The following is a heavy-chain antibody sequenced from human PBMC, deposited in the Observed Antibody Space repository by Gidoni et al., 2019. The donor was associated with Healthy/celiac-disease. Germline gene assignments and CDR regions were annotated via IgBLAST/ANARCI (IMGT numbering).Heavy chain of an antibody. CDR2: ISSSSSYI. J-gene: IGHJ4*02. CDR1: GFTFSSYS. V-gene: IGHV3-21*01. Sequence: EVQLVESGGGLVTPGGSLSLSCAASGFTFSSYSMNWVRQAPGKGLEWVSSISSSSSYIYYADSVKGRFTISRDNAKNSLYLQMNSLRAEDTAVYYCARDGADSYGLDYWGQGTLVTVSS. D-gene: IGHD5-18*01. CDR3: ARDGADSYGLDY.